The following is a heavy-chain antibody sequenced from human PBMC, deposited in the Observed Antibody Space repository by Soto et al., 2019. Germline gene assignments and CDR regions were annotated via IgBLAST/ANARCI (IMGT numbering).Heavy chain of an antibody. J-gene: IGHJ3*02. D-gene: IGHD6-19*01. CDR3: ARDLYYSSGRYLDHDAFDI. CDR1: GYNFTSYG. V-gene: IGHV1-18*01. Sequence: ASVKVSCKASGYNFTSYGISWVRQAPGQGLEWMGWISPHNDRTKYARRFQDRVTVTTETPTSTVYMELGSLRSDDTAVYYCARDLYYSSGRYLDHDAFDIWGQGTVVTVSS. CDR2: ISPHNDRT.